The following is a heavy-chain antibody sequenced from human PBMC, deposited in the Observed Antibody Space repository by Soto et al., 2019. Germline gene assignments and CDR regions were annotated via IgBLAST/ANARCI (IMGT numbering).Heavy chain of an antibody. CDR1: GFTFGDYA. J-gene: IGHJ6*02. Sequence: GGALRLSGTASGFTFGDYAMSWVRQAPGKGLEWVGFIRSKAYGGTTEYAASVKGRFTISRDDSKSIAYLQMNSLKTEDTAVYYCTRDGPGYCSSTSCYKNSNYYYYYGMDVWGQGTTVTVSS. V-gene: IGHV3-49*04. CDR2: IRSKAYGGTT. D-gene: IGHD2-2*02. CDR3: TRDGPGYCSSTSCYKNSNYYYYYGMDV.